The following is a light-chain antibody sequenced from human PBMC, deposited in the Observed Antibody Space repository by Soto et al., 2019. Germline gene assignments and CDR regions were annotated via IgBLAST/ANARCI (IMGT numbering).Light chain of an antibody. V-gene: IGKV1-39*01. Sequence: DIQMTQSPSSLSASVGDRVTITCRAGQSIFYSLNWYQQKPGRAPKLLIYAASNLQSGVPSRFSGSGSGTDFTLTISNLQPEDFATYYCQQSYNSPPITFGQGTRLEIK. CDR2: AAS. CDR3: QQSYNSPPIT. J-gene: IGKJ5*01. CDR1: QSIFYS.